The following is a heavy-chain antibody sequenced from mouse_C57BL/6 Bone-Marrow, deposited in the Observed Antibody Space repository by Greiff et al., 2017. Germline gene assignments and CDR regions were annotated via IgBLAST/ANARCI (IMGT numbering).Heavy chain of an antibody. CDR1: GFNIKDYY. CDR2: IDPEDGET. CDR3: ARDLGGTTVVDY. V-gene: IGHV14-2*01. Sequence: EVQLQQSGAELVKPGASVKLSCTASGFNIKDYYMHWVKQRTEQGLEWIGRIDPEDGETKYAPQFQGKATITADTSSNTAYLPLSSLTSEDTAVYYCARDLGGTTVVDYWGQGTTLTVSS. D-gene: IGHD1-1*01. J-gene: IGHJ2*01.